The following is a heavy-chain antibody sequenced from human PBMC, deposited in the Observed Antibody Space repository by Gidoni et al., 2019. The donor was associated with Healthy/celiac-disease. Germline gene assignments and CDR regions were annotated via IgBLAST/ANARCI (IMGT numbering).Heavy chain of an antibody. CDR1: GFTFRNYA. J-gene: IGHJ4*02. CDR3: AKDGILGRYYGSGSSHFDY. V-gene: IGHV3-23*01. D-gene: IGHD3-10*01. CDR2: ISGSGGST. Sequence: EVQLLDSGGGLVQPGGSLSLSLSASGFTFRNYALSGVRQAPGKGLECVSAISGSGGSTYYADSVKGRFTISRDNSKNTLYLQMSSLRAEDTAVYYCAKDGILGRYYGSGSSHFDYWGQGTLVTVSS.